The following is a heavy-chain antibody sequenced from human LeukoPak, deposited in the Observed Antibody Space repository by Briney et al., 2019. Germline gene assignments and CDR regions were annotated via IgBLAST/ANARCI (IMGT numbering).Heavy chain of an antibody. J-gene: IGHJ4*02. CDR3: ARGALMNDY. Sequence: ASVKVSCKASGYTFTGYYMHWVRRAPGQGLEWMGRINPNSGGTNYAQKFQGRVTMNRDTAISTAYMEVSRLRSDDTAVYYCARGALMNDYWGQGTLVTVSS. CDR2: INPNSGGT. CDR1: GYTFTGYY. V-gene: IGHV1-2*06.